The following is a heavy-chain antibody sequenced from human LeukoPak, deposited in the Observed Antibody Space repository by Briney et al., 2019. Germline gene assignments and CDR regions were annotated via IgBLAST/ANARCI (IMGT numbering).Heavy chain of an antibody. CDR1: GGSINSSSYY. J-gene: IGHJ4*02. D-gene: IGHD3-10*01. V-gene: IGHV4-39*01. CDR2: IYHSGYT. Sequence: SETLSLTCTVSGGSINSSSYYWGWIRQPPGEALEWIGSIYHSGYTYYNPSLKSRVTISVDPSQRQFCLKLSSVTAADTAVYYCARSSMFRGVTVDYWGQGTLVTVSS. CDR3: ARSSMFRGVTVDY.